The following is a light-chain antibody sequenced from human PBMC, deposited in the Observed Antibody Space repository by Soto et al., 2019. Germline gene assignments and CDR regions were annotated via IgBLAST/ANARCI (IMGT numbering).Light chain of an antibody. V-gene: IGKV3-11*01. CDR1: QSVSSY. CDR2: DAS. CDR3: QHRSNWPLT. J-gene: IGKJ4*01. Sequence: EIVLTQSPATLSLSPGERATLSCRASQSVSSYLAWYQQKPGQAPRLLIYDASNRATGIPARFSGSGSGTDFTLTISSLEPEDFAIYYCQHRSNWPLTFVGGTKVEIK.